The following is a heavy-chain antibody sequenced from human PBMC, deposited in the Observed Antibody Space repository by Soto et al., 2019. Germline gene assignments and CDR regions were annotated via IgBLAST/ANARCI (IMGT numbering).Heavy chain of an antibody. J-gene: IGHJ3*02. D-gene: IGHD2-21*01. V-gene: IGHV1-69*02. CDR2: IIPMLGVR. CDR3: TIGSWSGEVFDI. CDR1: GGTYSTYS. Sequence: QVQLVQSGAEVKKPRSSVKVSCKDSGGTYSTYSMFWVRQAPGQGLEWMGRIIPMLGVRNYARRLQDRVTITADKSTATVYMELSSLRYEDTARSDCTIGSWSGEVFDIWGQGTMGTVSS.